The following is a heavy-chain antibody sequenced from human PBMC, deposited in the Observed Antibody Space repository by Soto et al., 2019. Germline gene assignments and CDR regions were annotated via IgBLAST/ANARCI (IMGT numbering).Heavy chain of an antibody. Sequence: GGSLRLSCAASGFTFSSYGMHWVRQAPGKGLEWVAVISYDGSNKYYADSVKGRFTISRDNSKNTLYLQMNSLRAEDTAVYYCAKEGNDYGDPQGFFDYWGQGPLVTVSP. J-gene: IGHJ4*02. CDR3: AKEGNDYGDPQGFFDY. V-gene: IGHV3-30*18. CDR2: ISYDGSNK. D-gene: IGHD4-17*01. CDR1: GFTFSSYG.